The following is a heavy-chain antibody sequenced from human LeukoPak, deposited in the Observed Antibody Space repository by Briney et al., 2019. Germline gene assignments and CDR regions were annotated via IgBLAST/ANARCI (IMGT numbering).Heavy chain of an antibody. CDR3: ARGRTGAAALDF. Sequence: SETLSLTCAVYGGSFSGHYWTWIRQPPGKGLEWIGESTHSGSTNYNPSLKSRVTISVDTSKNQFSLKLTSVTAADTAVYHCARGRTGAAALDFWGPGTRVTVSS. D-gene: IGHD2-2*01. J-gene: IGHJ4*02. CDR1: GGSFSGHY. V-gene: IGHV4-34*01. CDR2: STHSGST.